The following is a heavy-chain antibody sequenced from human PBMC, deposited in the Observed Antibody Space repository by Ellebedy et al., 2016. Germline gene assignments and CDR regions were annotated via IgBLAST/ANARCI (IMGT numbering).Heavy chain of an antibody. CDR2: ISGSGGST. J-gene: IGHJ6*02. D-gene: IGHD1-20*01. CDR1: GFTFNNFA. Sequence: GESLKISXATSGFTFNNFAMNWVRQAPGKGLEWVSAISGSGGSTYYADSVKGRFTISRDNSKNTLYLQMNSLRAEDTAVYYCAKVTAGLYRYYYYYGMDVWGQGTTVTVSS. V-gene: IGHV3-23*01. CDR3: AKVTAGLYRYYYYYGMDV.